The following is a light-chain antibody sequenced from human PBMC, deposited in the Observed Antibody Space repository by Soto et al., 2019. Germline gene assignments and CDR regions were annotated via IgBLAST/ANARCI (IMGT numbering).Light chain of an antibody. CDR3: QHYGDSLAFT. V-gene: IGKV3-20*01. CDR1: QSISGNY. Sequence: EVVLTQSPGTLSLSPGERVTLSCRASQSISGNYLAWYQHKPGQAPRLLISGTYTRSTGIPARFSGRGSGTDLSLTISRLVPGDFAVYCCQHYGDSLAFTFGQGTRLA. CDR2: GTY. J-gene: IGKJ5*01.